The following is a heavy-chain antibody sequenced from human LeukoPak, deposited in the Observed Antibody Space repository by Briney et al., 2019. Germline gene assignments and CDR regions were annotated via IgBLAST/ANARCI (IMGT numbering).Heavy chain of an antibody. CDR3: AREPSMYYDILTGYYTAPFE. CDR2: IKQDGSEK. V-gene: IGHV3-7*01. J-gene: IGHJ4*02. CDR1: GFTFSSYS. Sequence: GSLRLSCAASGFTFSSYSMNWVRQAPGKGLEWVANIKQDGSEKYYVDSVKGRFTISRDNAKNSLYLQMNSLRAEDTAVYYCAREPSMYYDILTGYYTAPFEWGQGTLVTVSS. D-gene: IGHD3-9*01.